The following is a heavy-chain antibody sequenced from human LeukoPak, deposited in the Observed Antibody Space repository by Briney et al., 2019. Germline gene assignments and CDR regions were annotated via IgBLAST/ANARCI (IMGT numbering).Heavy chain of an antibody. D-gene: IGHD2-15*01. CDR3: ARDPYCSGGSCYLNWFDP. V-gene: IGHV4-4*07. J-gene: IGHJ5*02. CDR2: IYSSGST. Sequence: SETLSLTCTVSGGSISSYYWSWIRQPAGKGLEWIGRIYSSGSTNYNPSLKSRVTMSVDTSNNQFSLKLSSVTAADTAVYCCARDPYCSGGSCYLNWFDPWGQGTLVTVSS. CDR1: GGSISSYY.